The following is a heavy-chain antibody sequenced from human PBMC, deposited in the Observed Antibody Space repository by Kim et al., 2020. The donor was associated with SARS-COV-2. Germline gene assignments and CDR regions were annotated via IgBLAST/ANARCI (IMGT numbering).Heavy chain of an antibody. CDR2: IIPIFGTA. CDR3: ATGARRELSHLDSMDV. CDR1: GGTFSSYA. V-gene: IGHV1-69*13. J-gene: IGHJ6*02. Sequence: SVKVSCKASGGTFSSYAISWVRQAPGQGLEWMGGIIPIFGTANYAQKFQGRVTITADESTSTAYMELSSLRSEDTAVYYCATGARRELSHLDSMDVWGQGTTVTVSS. D-gene: IGHD3-16*02.